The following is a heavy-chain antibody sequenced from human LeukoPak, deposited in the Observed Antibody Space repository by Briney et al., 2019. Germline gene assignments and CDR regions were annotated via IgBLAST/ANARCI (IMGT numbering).Heavy chain of an antibody. CDR1: GFTFDDYA. D-gene: IGHD3-22*01. J-gene: IGHJ3*02. CDR2: ISWNSGSI. V-gene: IGHV3-9*01. Sequence: PGGSLRLSCAASGFTFDDYAMHWVRQAPGKGLEWVSGISWNSGSIGYADSVKGRFTISRDNAKNSLYLQMNSLRAEDTALYHCARVLGDSSGHDAFDIWGQGTMVTVSS. CDR3: ARVLGDSSGHDAFDI.